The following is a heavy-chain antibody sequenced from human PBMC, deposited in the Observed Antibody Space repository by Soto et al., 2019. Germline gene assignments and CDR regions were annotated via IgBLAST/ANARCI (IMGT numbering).Heavy chain of an antibody. CDR3: ATLKPNYYYDSSGYYY. D-gene: IGHD3-22*01. J-gene: IGHJ4*02. V-gene: IGHV1-24*01. CDR2: FDPEDGET. CDR1: GYPLTELS. Sequence: QVQLVQSGAEVKKPGASVKVSCKVSGYPLTELSMHWVRQAPGKGLEWMGGFDPEDGETIYAQRFKGRFTMTEDTSTDTAYMELSSLRSVDTAVYYCATLKPNYYYDSSGYYYWGQGTLVSVSS.